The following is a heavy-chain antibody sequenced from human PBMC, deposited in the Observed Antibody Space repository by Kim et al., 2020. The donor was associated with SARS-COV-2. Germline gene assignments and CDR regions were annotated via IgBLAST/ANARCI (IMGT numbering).Heavy chain of an antibody. CDR2: ISSSSSTI. V-gene: IGHV3-48*01. CDR1: GFTFSSYS. D-gene: IGHD3-3*01. CDR3: ARYPTSLILVWYALYYY. Sequence: GGSLRLYCAASGFTFSSYSMNWVRQAPGKGLEWVSYISSSSSTIFYADSVLLRFTISFHNSLISLSLHIHSLRAAYTSVYYCARYPTSLILVWYALYYY. J-gene: IGHJ6*01.